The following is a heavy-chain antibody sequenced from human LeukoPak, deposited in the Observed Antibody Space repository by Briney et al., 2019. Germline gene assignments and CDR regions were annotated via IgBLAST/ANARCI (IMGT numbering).Heavy chain of an antibody. V-gene: IGHV3-23*01. CDR3: AKDPAMASSGDY. CDR2: ISGSGGST. D-gene: IGHD5-18*01. J-gene: IGHJ4*02. CDR1: GFTFSSYA. Sequence: GGSLRLSCAASGFTFSSYAMSWVRQAPGKGLEWVSAISGSGGSTYYAGSVKGRFTISRDNSKNTLYLQMNSLRAEDTAVYYCAKDPAMASSGDYWGQGTLVTVSS.